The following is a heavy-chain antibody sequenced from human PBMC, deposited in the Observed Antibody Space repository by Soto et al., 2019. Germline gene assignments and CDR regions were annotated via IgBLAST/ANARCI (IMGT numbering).Heavy chain of an antibody. J-gene: IGHJ4*02. CDR1: GYSFTTHD. D-gene: IGHD2-15*01. CDR3: ARDDLNRGGKYFDY. V-gene: IGHV1-18*01. CDR2: ISTDRGDP. Sequence: QVQLVQSGAEVKKPGASVKVSCKASGYSFTTHDITWLRQAPGKGLEWVGGISTDRGDPISPQNLQGRVTMTTDSYTSTVYMELKSLRSDDTAVYYCARDDLNRGGKYFDYWGQGTLVTVSS.